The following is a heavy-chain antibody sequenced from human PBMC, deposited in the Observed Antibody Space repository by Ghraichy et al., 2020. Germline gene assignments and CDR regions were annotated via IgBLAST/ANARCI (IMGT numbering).Heavy chain of an antibody. CDR3: ARHPGASFDY. CDR2: VHYNGST. J-gene: IGHJ4*02. Sequence: ESLNITCSVSNGSINEHYWSWIRQSPEKGLEWIAYVHYNGSTLYNPSLESRVFISLDTTKTHFSLKLRSVTAADTAVYYCARHPGASFDYWGPGTLVTVSS. CDR1: NGSINEHY. V-gene: IGHV4-59*08.